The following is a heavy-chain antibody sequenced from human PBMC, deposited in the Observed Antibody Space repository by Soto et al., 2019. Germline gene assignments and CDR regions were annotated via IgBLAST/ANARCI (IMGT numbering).Heavy chain of an antibody. CDR2: IVVGSGNT. CDR3: AACTDYDFWSGWYYMDV. J-gene: IGHJ6*03. V-gene: IGHV1-58*02. Sequence: SVKVSCKASGFTFTSSAMQWVRQARGQRLEWIGWIVVGSGNTNYAQKFQERVTITRDMSTSTAYMELSSLRSEDTAVYYCAACTDYDFWSGWYYMDVWGKGTTVTAP. CDR1: GFTFTSSA. D-gene: IGHD3-3*01.